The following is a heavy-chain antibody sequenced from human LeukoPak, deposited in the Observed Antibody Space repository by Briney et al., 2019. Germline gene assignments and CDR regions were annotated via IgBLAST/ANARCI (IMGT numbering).Heavy chain of an antibody. V-gene: IGHV4-59*08. CDR2: IYKSGST. D-gene: IGHD1-1*01. Sequence: SETLSLTCTVSGGSISSYYWSWIRQPPGKGLEWIGNIYKSGSTNYNPSLKSRVTMSVDTSKNQFSLRLNSVTAADTAVYYCARLSTGPYGLGAFDIWGQGTMVTVSS. CDR3: ARLSTGPYGLGAFDI. CDR1: GGSISSYY. J-gene: IGHJ3*02.